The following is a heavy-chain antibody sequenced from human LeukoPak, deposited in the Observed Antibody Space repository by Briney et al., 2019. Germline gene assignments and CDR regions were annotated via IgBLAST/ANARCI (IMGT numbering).Heavy chain of an antibody. Sequence: GGSLKLSCAASGFTFSSYGMHWVRQAPGKGLVWVSRINEDGSTTNYADSVKGRSTIFRDNAKNTLYLQMNSLRAEDTAVYYCVRDLGGRSGHWGQGTLVTVSS. V-gene: IGHV3-74*01. J-gene: IGHJ4*02. CDR1: GFTFSSYG. D-gene: IGHD1-26*01. CDR2: INEDGSTT. CDR3: VRDLGGRSGH.